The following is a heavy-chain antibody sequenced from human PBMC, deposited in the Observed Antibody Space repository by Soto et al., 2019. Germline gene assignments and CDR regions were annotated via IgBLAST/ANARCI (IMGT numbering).Heavy chain of an antibody. V-gene: IGHV1-69*12. CDR1: GGTFSSYA. J-gene: IGHJ4*02. Sequence: QVQLVQSGAEVKKPGSSVKVSCKASGGTFSSYAISWVRQAPGQGLEWMGGIIPIFGTANYAQKFQGRVTITADESTSTAYMELIRLRSEDTAVYYCARESRYCSGGSCYFLPGIAYLGQGTLVTVAS. CDR2: IIPIFGTA. CDR3: ARESRYCSGGSCYFLPGIAY. D-gene: IGHD2-15*01.